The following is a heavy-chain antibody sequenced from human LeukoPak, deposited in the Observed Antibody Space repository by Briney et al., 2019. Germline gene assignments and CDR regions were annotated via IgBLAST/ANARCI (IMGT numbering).Heavy chain of an antibody. CDR2: INPSGDST. Sequence: ASVNVSCKATGYTFTSYDMHWVRQPPGQGLEWMGIINPSGDSTSYAQKFQGRVTMTRDTSTRTVYMALSGLRSEDTAVYYCASVLYWGAECYSGRYFFYYWGQGTLVTVSP. V-gene: IGHV1-46*01. CDR1: GYTFTSYD. J-gene: IGHJ4*02. CDR3: ASVLYWGAECYSGRYFFYY. D-gene: IGHD2-21*01.